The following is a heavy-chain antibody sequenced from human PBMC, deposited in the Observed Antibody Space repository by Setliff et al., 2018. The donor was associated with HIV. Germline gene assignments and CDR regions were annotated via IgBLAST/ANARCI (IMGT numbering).Heavy chain of an antibody. V-gene: IGHV3-30*07. CDR2: TSYDGRNK. CDR3: VRDWLVREIIAVYYFDH. D-gene: IGHD3-10*01. J-gene: IGHJ4*02. Sequence: PGGSLRLSCAASGLTFSRSAMHWVRQAPGKGLEWVAVTSYDGRNKYYADSVKGRFTISRDNSKSTLYLQMTSLRAEDTAVYYCVRDWLVREIIAVYYFDHWGQGTLVTVSS. CDR1: GLTFSRSA.